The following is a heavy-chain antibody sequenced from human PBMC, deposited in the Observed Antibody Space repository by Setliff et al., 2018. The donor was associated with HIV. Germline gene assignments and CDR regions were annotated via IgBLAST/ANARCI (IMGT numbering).Heavy chain of an antibody. CDR1: GGSISSGGYY. CDR2: IYYSGST. D-gene: IGHD6-25*01. V-gene: IGHV4-31*03. J-gene: IGHJ3*01. CDR3: ARPAAHDAFDV. Sequence: SETLSLTCTVSGGSISSGGYYWSWIRQHPGKGLEWIGYIYYSGSTYYNPSLKSRVTISVDTSKNQFSLKLSSVTAADTAVYFCARPAAHDAFDVWGQGTLVTVSS.